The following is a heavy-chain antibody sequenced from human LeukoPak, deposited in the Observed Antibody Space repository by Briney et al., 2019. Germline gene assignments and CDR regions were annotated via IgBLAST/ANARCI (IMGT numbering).Heavy chain of an antibody. CDR3: ARVPGGGYLDY. D-gene: IGHD2-15*01. CDR1: GFTFSSYS. CDR2: ISSSSSYI. J-gene: IGHJ4*02. Sequence: GGSLRLSCAASGFTFSSYSMNWVRQAPGKGLEWVSSISSSSSYIYYADSVKGRFTISRDNAKNSLYLQMNSLRAEDTAVYYCARVPGGGYLDYWGQGTLVTVSS. V-gene: IGHV3-21*04.